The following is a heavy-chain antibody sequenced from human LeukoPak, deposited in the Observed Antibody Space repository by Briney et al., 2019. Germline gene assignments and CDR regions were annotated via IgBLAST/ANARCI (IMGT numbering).Heavy chain of an antibody. V-gene: IGHV3-23*01. Sequence: GGSLRLSCAASGSTFSSYAMSWVRQAPGKGLEWVSAISGSGGSTYYADSVKGQFTISRDNSKNTLYLQMNRLRAEDTAVYYCVGTNYDFWSGYYLPRFDYWGQGTLVTVSS. CDR1: GSTFSSYA. CDR2: ISGSGGST. CDR3: VGTNYDFWSGYYLPRFDY. J-gene: IGHJ4*02. D-gene: IGHD3-3*01.